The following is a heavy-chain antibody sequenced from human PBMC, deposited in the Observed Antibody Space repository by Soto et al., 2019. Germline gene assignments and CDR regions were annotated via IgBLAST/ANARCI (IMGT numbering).Heavy chain of an antibody. CDR2: IYDSGAT. V-gene: IGHV4-61*01. Sequence: SDTLSLTCTVSGGSLSGGSYYWNWIRQPPGKQMEWIGYIYDSGATKYNPSLKSRVTISQDTSKNQFSLKMNSVTPSDTAVYYCARDWRPYWFDPWGQGILVTVSS. D-gene: IGHD6-25*01. CDR3: ARDWRPYWFDP. J-gene: IGHJ5*02. CDR1: GGSLSGGSYY.